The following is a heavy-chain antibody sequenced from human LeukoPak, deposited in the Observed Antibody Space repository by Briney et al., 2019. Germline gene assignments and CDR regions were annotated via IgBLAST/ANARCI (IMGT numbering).Heavy chain of an antibody. CDR2: IYPGDSDT. Sequence: GESLKISCKGSGYSFTSYWIGWVRQMPGKGLEWMGIIYPGDSDTRYGPSFQGQVTISADKSISTAYLQWSSLKASDTAMYYCARGAVMAHYYFDYWGQGTLVTVSS. V-gene: IGHV5-51*01. D-gene: IGHD3-16*01. CDR3: ARGAVMAHYYFDY. CDR1: GYSFTSYW. J-gene: IGHJ4*02.